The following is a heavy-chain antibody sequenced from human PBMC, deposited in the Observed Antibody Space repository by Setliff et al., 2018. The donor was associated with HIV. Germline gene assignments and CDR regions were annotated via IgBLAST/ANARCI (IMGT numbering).Heavy chain of an antibody. CDR2: INTYTGNP. D-gene: IGHD3-22*01. J-gene: IGHJ4*02. Sequence: ASVKVSCKASGYTFTSYGMSWVRQAPGQGLEWMGWINTYTGNPTYAQDFTGRFVFSLDTSVSTAYLQISSLKAEGIAVYYCARDGYYYDSSGHLAYYFDYWGQRTLVTVAS. CDR1: GYTFTSYG. V-gene: IGHV7-4-1*02. CDR3: ARDGYYYDSSGHLAYYFDY.